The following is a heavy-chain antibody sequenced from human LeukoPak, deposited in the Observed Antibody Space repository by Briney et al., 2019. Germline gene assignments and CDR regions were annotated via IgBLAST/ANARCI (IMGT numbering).Heavy chain of an antibody. D-gene: IGHD3-10*01. V-gene: IGHV1-18*04. CDR3: ARDYYGSGSYFLTAFDI. Sequence: ASVKVSSKASGYTFTSYGISWVRQAPGQGLEWMGWISAYNGNTNYAQKLQGRVTMTTDTSTSTAYMELRSLRSDDTAVYYCARDYYGSGSYFLTAFDIWGQGTMVTVSS. CDR2: ISAYNGNT. J-gene: IGHJ3*02. CDR1: GYTFTSYG.